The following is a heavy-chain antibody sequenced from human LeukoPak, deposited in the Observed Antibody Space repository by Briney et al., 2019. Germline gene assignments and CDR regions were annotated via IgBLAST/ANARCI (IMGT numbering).Heavy chain of an antibody. CDR2: ISSSSSYI. D-gene: IGHD2-15*01. V-gene: IGHV3-21*01. Sequence: GGSLRLSCAASGFTFSSYSMNWVRQAPGKGLEWVSSISSSSSYIYYADSVKGRFTISRDNAKNSLYLQMNSQRAEDTAVYYCATVGGGNYARYCGGGSCYSIDYWGQGTLVTVSS. CDR1: GFTFSSYS. J-gene: IGHJ4*02. CDR3: ATVGGGNYARYCGGGSCYSIDY.